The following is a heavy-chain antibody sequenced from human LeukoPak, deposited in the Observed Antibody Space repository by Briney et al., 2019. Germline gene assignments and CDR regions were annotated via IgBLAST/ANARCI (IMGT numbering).Heavy chain of an antibody. CDR3: ARHEGVAGGRDYYYYGVDV. Sequence: SETLSLTCTVSGGSISSDYWSWIRQPPGKGLEWIGYIYHSGSTNYNPSLKSRVTISVDTSKNQFSLNLSSVTAADTAVYYCARHEGVAGGRDYYYYGVDVWGQGTTVTASS. J-gene: IGHJ6*02. V-gene: IGHV4-59*08. CDR1: GGSISSDY. CDR2: IYHSGST. D-gene: IGHD6-19*01.